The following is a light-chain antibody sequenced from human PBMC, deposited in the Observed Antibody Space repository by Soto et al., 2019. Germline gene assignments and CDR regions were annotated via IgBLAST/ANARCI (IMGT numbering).Light chain of an antibody. Sequence: DIQMTQSPSSLSASVGDRVTITCRASQSIGSYLHWYQQKPGKAPKILIYAASSLQSGVPSRFSGSGSGTDFTLTISSLQPEDFATYFCQQSFSTPPWTFGQGTKVEIK. CDR3: QQSFSTPPWT. V-gene: IGKV1-39*01. CDR2: AAS. CDR1: QSIGSY. J-gene: IGKJ1*01.